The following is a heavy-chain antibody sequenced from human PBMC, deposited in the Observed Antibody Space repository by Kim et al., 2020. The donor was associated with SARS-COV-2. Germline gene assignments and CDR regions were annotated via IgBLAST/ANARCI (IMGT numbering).Heavy chain of an antibody. J-gene: IGHJ6*02. CDR1: GFTFSSYA. Sequence: GGSLRLSCAASGFTFSSYAMHWVRQAPGKGLEWVAVISYDGSNKYYADSVKGRFTISRDNSKNTLYLQMNSLRAEDTAVYYCARDSYYDSSGYRVYGMDVWGQGTTVTVSS. D-gene: IGHD3-22*01. CDR3: ARDSYYDSSGYRVYGMDV. CDR2: ISYDGSNK. V-gene: IGHV3-30*04.